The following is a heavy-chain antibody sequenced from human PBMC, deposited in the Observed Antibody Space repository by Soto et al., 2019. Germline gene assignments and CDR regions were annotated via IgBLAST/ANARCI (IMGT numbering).Heavy chain of an antibody. CDR3: ARGNRAAFDP. J-gene: IGHJ5*02. D-gene: IGHD6-25*01. V-gene: IGHV3-74*01. CDR2: IHSDGSST. Sequence: EVQLLESGGGLVQPGESLRLSCAASGFTFRYYWMHWVRQAPGMGLVWVSRIHSDGSSTTYADSVKGRFTISRDNARNTLYLQMNRLRAEDTAVYYCARGNRAAFDPWGQGTLLTVSS. CDR1: GFTFRYYW.